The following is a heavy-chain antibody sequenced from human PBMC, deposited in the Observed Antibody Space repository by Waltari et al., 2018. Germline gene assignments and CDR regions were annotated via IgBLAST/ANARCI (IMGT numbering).Heavy chain of an antibody. CDR3: ARDEGIAVAGTNFLFDY. V-gene: IGHV1-46*01. CDR1: GYTFTSYY. CDR2: INPSGGST. Sequence: QVQLVQSGAEVKKPGASVKVSCKASGYTFTSYYMHWVRQAPGQGLEWMGIINPSGGSTSYAQKFQGRVTMTRDTSTSTVYMELSSLRSEDTAVYYCARDEGIAVAGTNFLFDYWGQGTLVTVSS. D-gene: IGHD6-19*01. J-gene: IGHJ4*02.